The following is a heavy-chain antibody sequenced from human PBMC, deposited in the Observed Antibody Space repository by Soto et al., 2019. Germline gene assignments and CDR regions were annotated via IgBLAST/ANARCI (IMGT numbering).Heavy chain of an antibody. CDR3: AKDRGIVVVVAARDAFDI. CDR1: GFTFSSYA. Sequence: GGSLRLSCAASGFTFSSYAMSWVRQAPGKGLEWVSAISGSGGSTYYADSVKGRFTISRDNSKNTLYLQMNSLRAEDMAVCYCAKDRGIVVVVAARDAFDIWGQGTMVTVSS. V-gene: IGHV3-23*01. D-gene: IGHD2-15*01. J-gene: IGHJ3*02. CDR2: ISGSGGST.